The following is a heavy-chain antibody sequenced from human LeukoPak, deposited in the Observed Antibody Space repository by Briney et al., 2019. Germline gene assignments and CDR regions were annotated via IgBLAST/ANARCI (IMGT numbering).Heavy chain of an antibody. D-gene: IGHD6-19*01. CDR1: GFTFSNAW. Sequence: SGGSLRLSCAASGFTFSNAWMSWVRQAPGKGLEWVGRIKSKTDGGTTDYAAPVKGRFTISRDDSKNTLSLQLNSLKIEDTAVYYCTTLGSGWSLDDWGQGTLVTVSS. J-gene: IGHJ4*02. CDR3: TTLGSGWSLDD. V-gene: IGHV3-15*01. CDR2: IKSKTDGGTT.